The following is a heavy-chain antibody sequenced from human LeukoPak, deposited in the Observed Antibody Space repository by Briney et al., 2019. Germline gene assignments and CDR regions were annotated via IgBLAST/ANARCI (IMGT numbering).Heavy chain of an antibody. CDR1: GGSFSGYY. CDR2: INHSGST. CDR3: ARGPYCSGGSCPFDY. J-gene: IGHJ4*02. Sequence: SETLSLTCAVYGGSFSGYYWSWIRQPPGGGLEWIGEINHSGSTNYNPSLKSRVTISVDTSKNQFSLKLSSVTAADTAVYYCARGPYCSGGSCPFDYWGQGTLVTVSS. V-gene: IGHV4-34*01. D-gene: IGHD2-15*01.